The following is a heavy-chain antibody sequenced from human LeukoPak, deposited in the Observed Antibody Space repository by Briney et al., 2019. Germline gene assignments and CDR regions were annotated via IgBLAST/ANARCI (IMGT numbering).Heavy chain of an antibody. J-gene: IGHJ4*02. D-gene: IGHD1-7*01. CDR1: GGTFSSYA. Sequence: ASVKVSCKASGGTFSSYAISWVRQAPGQGLEWMGGIIPIFGTANYAQKFQGRVTITTDESTSTAYMELSSLRSEDTAVYYCARANNWNYGDFDYWGQGTLVTVSS. V-gene: IGHV1-69*05. CDR2: IIPIFGTA. CDR3: ARANNWNYGDFDY.